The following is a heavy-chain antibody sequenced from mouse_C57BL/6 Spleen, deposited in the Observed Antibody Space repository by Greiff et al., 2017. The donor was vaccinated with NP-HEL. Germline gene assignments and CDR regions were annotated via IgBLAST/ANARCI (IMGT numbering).Heavy chain of an antibody. D-gene: IGHD2-2*01. V-gene: IGHV1-80*01. CDR3: ARGIYGYDPGTFAY. CDR1: GYAFSSYW. CDR2: IYPGDGDT. Sequence: VQLVESGAELVKPGASVKISCKASGYAFSSYWMNWVKQRPGKGLEWIGQIYPGDGDTNYNGKFKGKATLTADKSSSTAYMQLSSLTSEDSAVYFCARGIYGYDPGTFAYWGQGTLVTVSA. J-gene: IGHJ3*01.